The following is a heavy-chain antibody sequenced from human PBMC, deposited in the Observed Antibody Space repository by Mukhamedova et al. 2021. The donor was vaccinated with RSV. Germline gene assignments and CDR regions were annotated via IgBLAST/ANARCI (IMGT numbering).Heavy chain of an antibody. D-gene: IGHD3-22*01. CDR2: TSGST. J-gene: IGHJ4*02. V-gene: IGHV4-4*07. Sequence: TSGSTNYNPSLKSRVTMSADTSKNQFSLKLTSVTAADTAVYYCARGRYYYDSSTYYKALDSWGQGTLVSVSS. CDR3: ARGRYYYDSSTYYKALDS.